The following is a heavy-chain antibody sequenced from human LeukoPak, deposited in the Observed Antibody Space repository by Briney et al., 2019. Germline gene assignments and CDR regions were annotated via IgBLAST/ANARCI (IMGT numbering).Heavy chain of an antibody. J-gene: IGHJ4*02. Sequence: PGGSLRLSCAASGFTFSSYWMHWVRQAQGKGVVWVSGINSDGSSTSYADSVKGRFTISRDNAKNTLYLQMNSLRAEDTAVYYCARPYYYDSGRVDYWGQGTLVTVSS. CDR3: ARPYYYDSGRVDY. CDR2: INSDGSST. D-gene: IGHD3-22*01. CDR1: GFTFSSYW. V-gene: IGHV3-74*01.